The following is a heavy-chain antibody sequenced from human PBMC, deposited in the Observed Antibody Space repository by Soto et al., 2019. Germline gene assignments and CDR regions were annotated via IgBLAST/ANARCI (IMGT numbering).Heavy chain of an antibody. J-gene: IGHJ4*02. CDR2: IYYSGST. CDR3: TRVGGYYGDYPNFDY. D-gene: IGHD4-17*01. Sequence: SETLSLTCSVSGSSIRPYYWSWIRQPPGKGLEWIGNIYYSGSTNYNPSLKSRVIMSVASSKNQVSLRLNSMTAADTAVYYCTRVGGYYGDYPNFDYWGQGALVTVSS. CDR1: GSSIRPYY. V-gene: IGHV4-59*01.